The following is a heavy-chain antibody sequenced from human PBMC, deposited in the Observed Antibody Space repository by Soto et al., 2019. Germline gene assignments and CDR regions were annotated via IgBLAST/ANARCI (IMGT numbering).Heavy chain of an antibody. CDR1: GGSISSGGYY. V-gene: IGHV4-31*03. D-gene: IGHD3-10*01. J-gene: IGHJ1*01. CDR2: IHHSGST. CDR3: VRGVLS. Sequence: QVQLQESGPGLVKASQTLSLTCNVSGGSISSGGYYWTWIRQHPGKGLEWFGNIHHSGSTFYNPSLKRRVSISVDTSNNQFSLKLSSVTAADTAVYFCVRGVLSWGQGTLVTVSS.